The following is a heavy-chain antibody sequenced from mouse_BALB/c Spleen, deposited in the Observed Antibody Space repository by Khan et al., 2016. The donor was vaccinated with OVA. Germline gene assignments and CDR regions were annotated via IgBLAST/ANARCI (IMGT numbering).Heavy chain of an antibody. J-gene: IGHJ4*01. CDR2: INSGGST. CDR1: GFTFSSYA. Sequence: EVKLEESGGGLVKPGGSLKLSCAASGFTFSSYAVSWIRQTPEKRLEWVASINSGGSTYYPDSVKGRFTISRDDARNILYLQKSSLRSEDTAMYYCTRLVDYWGQGTSVTVSS. CDR3: TRLVDY. V-gene: IGHV5-6-5*01.